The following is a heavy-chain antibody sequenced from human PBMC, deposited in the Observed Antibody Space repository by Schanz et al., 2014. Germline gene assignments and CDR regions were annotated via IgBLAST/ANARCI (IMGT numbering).Heavy chain of an antibody. J-gene: IGHJ6*02. Sequence: QVQLVQSGAEVKKPGSSVKVSCKSSGGTFSSSTLTWVRQAPGQGLEWMGRIIPILDKTNYAQKFQGRVTMTADKSTSTVYMEVSGLRSEDTPVYYCAKVDRTRYYAMDVWGQGTTVTVSS. D-gene: IGHD3-9*01. V-gene: IGHV1-69*08. CDR2: IIPILDKT. CDR3: AKVDRTRYYAMDV. CDR1: GGTFSSST.